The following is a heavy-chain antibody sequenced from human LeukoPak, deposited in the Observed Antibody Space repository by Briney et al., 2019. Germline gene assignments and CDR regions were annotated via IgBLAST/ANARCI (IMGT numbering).Heavy chain of an antibody. Sequence: SETLSLTCTVSGGSISSSGYYWGWIRQPPGKGLEWIASIYYSGSTYYNPSLKSRVTISVDTSKNQLSLKLTSVTAADTAVYYCARDTYYYDSSGPNPYWGQGTLVTVSS. CDR1: GGSISSSGYY. D-gene: IGHD3-22*01. V-gene: IGHV4-39*02. CDR2: IYYSGST. CDR3: ARDTYYYDSSGPNPY. J-gene: IGHJ4*02.